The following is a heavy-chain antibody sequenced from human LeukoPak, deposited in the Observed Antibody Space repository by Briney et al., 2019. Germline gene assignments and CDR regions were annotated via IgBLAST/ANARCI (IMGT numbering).Heavy chain of an antibody. J-gene: IGHJ4*02. CDR1: GGSISSSNW. CDR3: ARHSSSWTDAFFDY. Sequence: SETLSLTCAVSGGSISSSNWWSWVRQPPGKGLEWIGEIYHSGSTNYNPSLKSRVTISVDKSKNQFSLKLSSVTAADTAVYYCARHSSSWTDAFFDYWGQGTPVTVSS. V-gene: IGHV4-4*02. D-gene: IGHD6-13*01. CDR2: IYHSGST.